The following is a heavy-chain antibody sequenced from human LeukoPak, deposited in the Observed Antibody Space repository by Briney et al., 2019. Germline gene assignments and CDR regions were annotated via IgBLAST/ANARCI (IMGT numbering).Heavy chain of an antibody. V-gene: IGHV3-15*01. Sequence: PGGSLRLSCAASGFTFNNAWMNWVRQAPGKGLEWVGRIKSKNVGGTTDYAAPVKGRFTISRDDSKNTVYLQMNSLKIEDTAVYYCTSHAAFDPWGQGTLVTVSS. CDR2: IKSKNVGGTT. CDR3: TSHAAFDP. CDR1: GFTFNNAW. J-gene: IGHJ5*02.